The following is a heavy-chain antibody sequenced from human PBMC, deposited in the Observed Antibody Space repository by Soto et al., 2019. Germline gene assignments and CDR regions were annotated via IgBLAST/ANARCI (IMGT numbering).Heavy chain of an antibody. D-gene: IGHD6-6*01. Sequence: ASVKVSCKASGYTFTSYAMHWVRQAPGQRLEWMRWIKAGNGNTKYSQKFQGRVTITRDTSASTAYVELSSLRSEDTAVFYCALHSSTSYNWFDPWGQGTLVTVSS. CDR3: ALHSSTSYNWFDP. CDR1: GYTFTSYA. J-gene: IGHJ5*02. V-gene: IGHV1-3*01. CDR2: IKAGNGNT.